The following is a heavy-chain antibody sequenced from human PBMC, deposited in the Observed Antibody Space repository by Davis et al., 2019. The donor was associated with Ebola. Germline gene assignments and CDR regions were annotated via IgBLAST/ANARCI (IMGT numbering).Heavy chain of an antibody. D-gene: IGHD3-10*01. CDR3: AKGNGSGTYYVFDS. V-gene: IGHV3-30*18. J-gene: IGHJ4*02. CDR2: ISYDGSNK. Sequence: GESLKISCAASGFTFSSYGMHWVRQAPGKGLEWVAVISYDGSNKYYADSVKGRFTISRDNSKNTLYLQMNSLRAEDTAVYFCAKGNGSGTYYVFDSWGQGSLVTVSS. CDR1: GFTFSSYG.